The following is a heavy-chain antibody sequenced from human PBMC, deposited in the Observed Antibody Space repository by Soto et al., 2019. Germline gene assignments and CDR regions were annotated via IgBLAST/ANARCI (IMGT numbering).Heavy chain of an antibody. Sequence: PGGSLRLSCAASGFTFSSYGMHWVRQAPGKGLEWVAVIWYDGSNKYYADSVKGRFTISRDNSKNTLYLQMNSLRAEDTAVYYCARDAVGYYYGAADYYYDGMDVWGQGTTVTVSS. D-gene: IGHD3-10*01. CDR3: ARDAVGYYYGAADYYYDGMDV. V-gene: IGHV3-33*01. J-gene: IGHJ6*02. CDR2: IWYDGSNK. CDR1: GFTFSSYG.